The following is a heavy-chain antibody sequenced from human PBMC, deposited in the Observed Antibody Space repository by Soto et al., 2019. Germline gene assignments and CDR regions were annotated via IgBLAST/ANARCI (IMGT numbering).Heavy chain of an antibody. CDR2: INHSGST. Sequence: QVQLQQWGAGLLKPSETLSLTCAVYGGSFSGYYWSWIRQPPGKGLEWIGEINHSGSTNYNPSLKSRVTISLHTSKNQFPLKLSSVTAADTAVYYCAIATVGNPFDPWGQGTLVTVSS. V-gene: IGHV4-34*01. CDR1: GGSFSGYY. D-gene: IGHD6-13*01. J-gene: IGHJ5*02. CDR3: AIATVGNPFDP.